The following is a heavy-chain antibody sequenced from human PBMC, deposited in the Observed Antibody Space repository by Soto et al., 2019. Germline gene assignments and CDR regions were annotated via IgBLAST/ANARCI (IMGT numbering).Heavy chain of an antibody. Sequence: GWSLRLSCAASGFTFSSYAMSWVRQAPGKGLEWVSAISGSGGSTYYADSVKGRFTISRDNSKNTMYLQMNSLRAEDTAVYYCAKDHQYQLLYSWFYWGQGTLVSVSP. CDR2: ISGSGGST. CDR1: GFTFSSYA. D-gene: IGHD2-2*02. V-gene: IGHV3-23*01. J-gene: IGHJ4*02. CDR3: AKDHQYQLLYSWFY.